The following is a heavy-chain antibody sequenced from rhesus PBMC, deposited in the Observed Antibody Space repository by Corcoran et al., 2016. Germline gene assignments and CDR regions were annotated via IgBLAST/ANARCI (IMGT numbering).Heavy chain of an antibody. Sequence: QVQLQESGPGLVKPSETLSLTCAVSGASISNYWWSWIRQPPGKGLEGIGEINGNRGSTQSNPSLKSRVTISKDASKNQFSLKLSAVTAADTAVYYCARAYYYSGSYYYVGVDYWGQGVLVTVSS. CDR3: ARAYYYSGSYYYVGVDY. J-gene: IGHJ4*01. CDR2: INGNRGST. V-gene: IGHV4-80*01. D-gene: IGHD3-16*01. CDR1: GASISNYW.